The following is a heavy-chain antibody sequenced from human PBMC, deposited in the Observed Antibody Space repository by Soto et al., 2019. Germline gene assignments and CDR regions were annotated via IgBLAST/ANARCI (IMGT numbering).Heavy chain of an antibody. V-gene: IGHV1-69*04. CDR2: IIPILGIA. CDR3: ARETRVDCSGGSCYSSHYYYYYYMDV. D-gene: IGHD2-15*01. J-gene: IGHJ6*03. CDR1: GGTFSSYT. Sequence: ASVKVSCKASGGTFSSYTISWVRQAPGQGLEWMGRIIPILGIANYAQKFQGRVTITADKSRRTAYMELSSLRSEDTAVYYLARETRVDCSGGSCYSSHYYYYYYMDVWGKGTTVTVSS.